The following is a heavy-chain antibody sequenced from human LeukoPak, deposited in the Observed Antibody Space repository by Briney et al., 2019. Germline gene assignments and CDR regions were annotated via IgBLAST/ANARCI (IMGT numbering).Heavy chain of an antibody. CDR2: MNPDSGNT. Sequence: ASVRVSCKASGYTFTTYDINWVRQAPGQGLEWMGWMNPDSGNTGYAQKFQGRVTMTSDTSIGTAYMELKSLKFEDTAIYYCARDLWELPSDYYYDYWGQGTLVTVSS. CDR3: ARDLWELPSDYYYDY. V-gene: IGHV1-8*01. CDR1: GYTFTTYD. D-gene: IGHD1-26*01. J-gene: IGHJ4*02.